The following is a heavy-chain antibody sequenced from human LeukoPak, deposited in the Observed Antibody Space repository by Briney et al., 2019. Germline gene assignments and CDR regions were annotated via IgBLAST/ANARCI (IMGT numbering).Heavy chain of an antibody. D-gene: IGHD3-10*01. CDR2: ISYDGSNK. CDR1: GFAFSNTW. V-gene: IGHV3-30*03. CDR3: ARDMSPRYYYGSGSYRENWFDP. Sequence: GGSLRLSCVASGFAFSNTWMSWVRQAPGKGLEWVAVISYDGSNKYYADSVKGRFTISRDNSKNTLYLQMNSLRAEDTAVSYCARDMSPRYYYGSGSYRENWFDPWGQGTLVTVSS. J-gene: IGHJ5*02.